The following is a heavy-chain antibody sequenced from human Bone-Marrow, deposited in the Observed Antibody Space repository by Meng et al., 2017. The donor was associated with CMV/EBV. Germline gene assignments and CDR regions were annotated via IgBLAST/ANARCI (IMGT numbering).Heavy chain of an antibody. CDR2: IYTTEST. V-gene: IGHV4-4*07. CDR1: GVSIRNYY. D-gene: IGHD4-11*01. J-gene: IGHJ4*02. Sequence: LSLTCTGSGVSIRNYYWGWIRQSAGKGLEWIGRIYTTESTNYNPSLRSRVTMSVDTSKKQFSLRLSSVTAADTAVYYCARGLTVLDYWGQGTLVTVSS. CDR3: ARGLTVLDY.